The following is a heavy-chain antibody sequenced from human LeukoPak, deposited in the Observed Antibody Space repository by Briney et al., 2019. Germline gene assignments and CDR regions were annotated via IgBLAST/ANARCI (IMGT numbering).Heavy chain of an antibody. J-gene: IGHJ5*02. Sequence: SETLSLTCAAYGGSFSGYYWSWIRQPPGKGLEWIGEINHSGSTNYNPSLKSRVTISVDTSKNQFSLKLSSVTAADTAVYYCARPLRGYSPWGQGTLVTVSS. CDR2: INHSGST. D-gene: IGHD5-12*01. CDR1: GGSFSGYY. V-gene: IGHV4-34*01. CDR3: ARPLRGYSP.